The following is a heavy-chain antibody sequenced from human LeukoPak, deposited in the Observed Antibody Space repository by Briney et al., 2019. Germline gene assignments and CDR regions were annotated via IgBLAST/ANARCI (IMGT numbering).Heavy chain of an antibody. D-gene: IGHD5-24*01. Sequence: GGSPRDSPAASGFTFSSSAMSWVRPAPGKGLEWGSNISGSGSGVSTYYADSVKGRFTISRDNTKNTLYLQMNSLRAEHTAVYYCAKSGYNRFDNWGQGTLVSVSS. J-gene: IGHJ4*02. V-gene: IGHV3-23*01. CDR1: GFTFSSSA. CDR2: ISGSGSGVST. CDR3: AKSGYNRFDN.